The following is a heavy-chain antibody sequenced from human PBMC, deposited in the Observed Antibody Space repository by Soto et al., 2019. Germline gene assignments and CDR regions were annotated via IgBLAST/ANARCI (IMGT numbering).Heavy chain of an antibody. CDR2: INHSGST. CDR1: GGSFSGYY. J-gene: IGHJ6*02. D-gene: IGHD5-18*01. CDR3: ARESAIIYYYYGMDV. Sequence: KTSETLSLTCAVYGGSFSGYYWSWIRQPLGKGLEWIGEINHSGSTNYNPSLKSRVTISVDTSKNQFSLKLSSVTAADTAVYYCARESAIIYYYYGMDVWGQGTTVTVS. V-gene: IGHV4-34*01.